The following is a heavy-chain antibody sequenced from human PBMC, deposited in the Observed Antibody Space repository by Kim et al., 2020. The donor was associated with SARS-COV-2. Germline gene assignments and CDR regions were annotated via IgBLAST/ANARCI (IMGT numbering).Heavy chain of an antibody. D-gene: IGHD3-10*01. J-gene: IGHJ6*02. CDR3: ARDRGLLWFGESPVGMDV. V-gene: IGHV1-2*06. CDR1: GYTFTGYY. CDR2: INPNSGGT. Sequence: ASVKVSCKASGYTFTGYYMHWVRQAPGQGLEWMGRINPNSGGTNYAQKFQGRVTMTRDTSISTAYMELSRLRSDDTAVYYCARDRGLLWFGESPVGMDVWGQGTTVTVSS.